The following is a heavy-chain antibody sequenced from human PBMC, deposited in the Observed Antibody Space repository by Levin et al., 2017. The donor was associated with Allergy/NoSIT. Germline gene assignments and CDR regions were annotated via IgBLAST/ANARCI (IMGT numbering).Heavy chain of an antibody. D-gene: IGHD5-12*01. Sequence: SETLSLTCTVSGGSISSYYWSWIRQPPGKGLEWIGYIYYSGSTNSNPSLKSRVTISVDTSKNQFSLKLSSVTAADTAVYYCARDGRYSGYDYFDYWGRGTLVTVSS. CDR2: IYYSGST. CDR3: ARDGRYSGYDYFDY. J-gene: IGHJ4*02. CDR1: GGSISSYY. V-gene: IGHV4-59*01.